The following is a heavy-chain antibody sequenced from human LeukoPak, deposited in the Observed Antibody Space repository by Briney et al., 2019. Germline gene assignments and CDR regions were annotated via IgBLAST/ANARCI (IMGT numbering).Heavy chain of an antibody. CDR2: IKSKTDGGTT. D-gene: IGHD1-26*01. J-gene: IGHJ4*02. Sequence: RAGGSLRLSCAAPGFTFSNAWMSWVRQAPGKGLEWVGRIKSKTDGGTTDYAAPVKGRFTISRDDSKNTLYLQMNSLKTEDTAVYYCTTDHIVGARNFFDYWGQGTLVTVSS. CDR1: GFTFSNAW. CDR3: TTDHIVGARNFFDY. V-gene: IGHV3-15*01.